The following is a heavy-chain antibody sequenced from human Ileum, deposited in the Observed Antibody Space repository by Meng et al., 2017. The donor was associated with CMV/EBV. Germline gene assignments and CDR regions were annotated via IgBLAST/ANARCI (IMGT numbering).Heavy chain of an antibody. CDR2: LHYSGST. J-gene: IGHJ4*02. D-gene: IGHD5-18*01. CDR1: GDSIGSSC. Sequence: GSLRLSCTVSGDSIGSSCWSWIRQPPGKGLEWIGYLHYSGSTDYNPSLKSRVTISRDTSKNQFSLKLSSVTAADTAVYFCARGHKLMVTPFDYWGQGTLVTVSS. V-gene: IGHV4-59*01. CDR3: ARGHKLMVTPFDY.